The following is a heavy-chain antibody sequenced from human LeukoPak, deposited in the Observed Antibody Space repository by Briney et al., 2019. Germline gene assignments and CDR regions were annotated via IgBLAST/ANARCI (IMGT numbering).Heavy chain of an antibody. J-gene: IGHJ6*03. V-gene: IGHV3-11*04. CDR2: ISSSGSTI. D-gene: IGHD3-16*02. CDR3: ARDRGDYDYVWGSYRYPYYYMDV. Sequence: GGSLRLSCAASGFTFSDYYMSWIRQAPGKGLEWVSCISSSGSTIYYADSVKGRFTISRDNAKNSLYLQMNSLRAEDTAVYYCARDRGDYDYVWGSYRYPYYYMDVWGKGTTVTVSS. CDR1: GFTFSDYY.